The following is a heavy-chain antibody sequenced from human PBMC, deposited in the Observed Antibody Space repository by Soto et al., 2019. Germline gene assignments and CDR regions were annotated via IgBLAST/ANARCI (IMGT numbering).Heavy chain of an antibody. D-gene: IGHD4-17*01. CDR3: ARDRYGDYLIDI. Sequence: EVQLVESGGVLVQPGESLRLSCAASAFTFSTFSMNWVRQSPGKGLEWVSYISSSTSTIYYADSVKGRFTISRDNAKNSLYLHMNSLRAEDTAVYYCARDRYGDYLIDIWSQGTIVTVFS. J-gene: IGHJ3*02. CDR1: AFTFSTFS. V-gene: IGHV3-48*01. CDR2: ISSSTSTI.